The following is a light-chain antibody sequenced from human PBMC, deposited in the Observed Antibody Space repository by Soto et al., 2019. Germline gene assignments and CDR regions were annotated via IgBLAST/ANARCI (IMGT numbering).Light chain of an antibody. J-gene: IGKJ4*01. CDR2: AAS. Sequence: DIQMTQSPSSLSASVGDRVTITCRARQGVSTDLGWYQQKPGKAPKRLIYAASSLQSGVPSSFSGSGSGTEFTLPISGLQPEDFATYYCEQHNNFPPSFGGGTKVQMK. V-gene: IGKV1-17*01. CDR3: EQHNNFPPS. CDR1: QGVSTD.